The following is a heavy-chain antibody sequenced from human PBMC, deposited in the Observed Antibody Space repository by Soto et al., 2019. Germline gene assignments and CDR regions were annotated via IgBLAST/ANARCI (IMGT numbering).Heavy chain of an antibody. CDR1: GGPISSYY. V-gene: IGHV4-59*01. Sequence: SETLSLTCTVSGGPISSYYWTWIRQPPGKGLEWIGYIHYSGSTDYNPSLKSRVTISLDTSKNQFSLRLSPVTAADTAVYYCATGRKSRTEYCGIESCAWFDPWGKGTRGAASS. CDR3: ATGRKSRTEYCGIESCAWFDP. CDR2: IHYSGST. D-gene: IGHD2-21*01. J-gene: IGHJ5*02.